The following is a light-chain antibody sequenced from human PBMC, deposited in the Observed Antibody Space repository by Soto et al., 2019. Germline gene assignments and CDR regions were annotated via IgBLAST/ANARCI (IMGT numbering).Light chain of an antibody. V-gene: IGKV1-5*01. CDR3: QQYNSPLT. CDR2: DAS. J-gene: IGKJ4*01. CDR1: QSISSY. Sequence: MQMTHCPSSLSSSVGYRVTITCRASQSISSYLNWYQQKPGKANKILTYDASSLESGVPSSFSGSGSWTELTLTISSLQPDDFATYYCQQYNSPLTFGGGTKVDIK.